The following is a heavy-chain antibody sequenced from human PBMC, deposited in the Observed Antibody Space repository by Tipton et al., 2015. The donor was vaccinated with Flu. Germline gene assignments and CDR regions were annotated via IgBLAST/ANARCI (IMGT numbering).Heavy chain of an antibody. CDR1: GYSFTSYW. CDR2: IYPGDSDT. V-gene: IGHV5-51*03. Sequence: VQLVQSGAEVKKPGESLKISCKGSGYSFTSYWIGWVRQMPGKGLEWMGIIYPGDSDTRYSPSFQGQVTISADKSISTAYLQWSSLKASDTAMDYCVRRDYGDYPRMGFDYWGQGTLVTVSS. D-gene: IGHD4-17*01. J-gene: IGHJ4*02. CDR3: VRRDYGDYPRMGFDY.